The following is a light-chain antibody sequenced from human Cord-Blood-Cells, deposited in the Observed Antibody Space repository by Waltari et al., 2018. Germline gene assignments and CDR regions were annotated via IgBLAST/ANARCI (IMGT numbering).Light chain of an antibody. CDR1: STNIGNNY. J-gene: IGLJ2*01. V-gene: IGLV1-51*02. CDR3: GTWDSSLSAGV. Sequence: QSVLTQPPSVSAAPGLMANISRPARSTNIGNNYVSLYQQHPGTAPKLLIYENNKRPSGIPDRFSGSKSGTSATLGITGLQTGDEADYYCGTWDSSLSAGVFGGGTKLTVL. CDR2: ENN.